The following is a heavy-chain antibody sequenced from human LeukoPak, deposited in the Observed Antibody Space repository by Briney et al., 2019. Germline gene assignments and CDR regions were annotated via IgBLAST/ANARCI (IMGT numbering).Heavy chain of an antibody. CDR2: IYYSGAPT. V-gene: IGHV4-59*01. J-gene: IGHJ4*02. D-gene: IGHD3-16*01. CDR1: GDSISSYW. CDR3: ARDSHGGGPDFDY. Sequence: SETLSLTCTVSGDSISSYWWAWIRQPPGKGLEWIGYIYYSGAPTSYNPSLKSRVTISIDTSRNQFSLRLNSVTAADTAVYYCARDSHGGGPDFDYWGQGTLVTVSS.